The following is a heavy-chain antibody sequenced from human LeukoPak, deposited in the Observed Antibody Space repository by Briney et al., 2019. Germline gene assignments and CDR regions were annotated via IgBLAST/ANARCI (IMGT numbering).Heavy chain of an antibody. V-gene: IGHV3-30*18. CDR3: AKVVGPLHPPGLCFDY. Sequence: TGGSLRLSCAASGFSFSNFGMHWVRQAPGKGLEWVAVISYDGSNKYFADSVKGRFTISRDNSKNTLYLQMNSLRAEDTAVYYCAKVVGPLHPPGLCFDYWGQGTLVTVSS. J-gene: IGHJ4*02. CDR1: GFSFSNFG. D-gene: IGHD1-26*01. CDR2: ISYDGSNK.